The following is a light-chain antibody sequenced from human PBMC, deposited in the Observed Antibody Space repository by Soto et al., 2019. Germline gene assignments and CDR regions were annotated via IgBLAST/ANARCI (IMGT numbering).Light chain of an antibody. CDR3: QQRYNWPWT. V-gene: IGKV3-11*01. Sequence: EIGLTQSRATKDWSRGERGTRAGRASQSVRKYLGWYQQKPGQAPRLLIYDASNRATDIPPRFSASGSGTDFTLTISALEPEDLAVYYCQQRYNWPWTFDQGTKVDIK. CDR1: QSVRKY. J-gene: IGKJ1*01. CDR2: DAS.